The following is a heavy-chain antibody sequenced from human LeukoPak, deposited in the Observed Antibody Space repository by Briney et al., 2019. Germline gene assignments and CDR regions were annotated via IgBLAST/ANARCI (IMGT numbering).Heavy chain of an antibody. CDR3: ARVLYNWNDCLDY. V-gene: IGHV3-74*01. CDR2: IDGDGTTS. D-gene: IGHD1-20*01. CDR1: GFSFRSYW. J-gene: IGHJ4*02. Sequence: PGGSLRLSCAGSGFSFRSYWMYWVRQAPGKGLEWVSRIDGDGTTSSYADSVKGRFTISRDNAKSTLYLQMNSVGAEDAAVYYCARVLYNWNDCLDYWGQGTLVTVSS.